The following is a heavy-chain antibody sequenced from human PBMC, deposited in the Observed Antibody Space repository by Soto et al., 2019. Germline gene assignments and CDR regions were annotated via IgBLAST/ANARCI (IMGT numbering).Heavy chain of an antibody. CDR1: GDSISSSKW. D-gene: IGHD6-13*01. J-gene: IGHJ4*02. CDR2: IYHSGST. Sequence: QVQLQESGPGLVKPSGTLSLTCAVSGDSISSSKWWNWVRQPPGKGLEWIGEIYHSGSTNYNPSRKRRXXXSXXKSKNHFSRRLSSVTDADTAVYYCARGERQQQRGYWGQGTLVTVSS. CDR3: ARGERQQQRGY. V-gene: IGHV4-4*02.